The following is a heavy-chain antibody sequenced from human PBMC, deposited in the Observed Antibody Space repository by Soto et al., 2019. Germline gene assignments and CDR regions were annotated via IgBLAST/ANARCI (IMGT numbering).Heavy chain of an antibody. CDR2: ISAYNGNT. CDR1: GYTFTSYG. V-gene: IGHV1-18*04. D-gene: IGHD4-17*01. J-gene: IGHJ5*02. CDR3: ARDQPGGDYVGWFDP. Sequence: QVQLVQSGAEVKKPGASVKVSCKASGYTFTSYGISWVRQAPGQGLEWMGWISAYNGNTNYAQKLQGRVTMTTETSTSTAYMELRSLRSDDTAVYYCARDQPGGDYVGWFDPWGQGTLVTVSS.